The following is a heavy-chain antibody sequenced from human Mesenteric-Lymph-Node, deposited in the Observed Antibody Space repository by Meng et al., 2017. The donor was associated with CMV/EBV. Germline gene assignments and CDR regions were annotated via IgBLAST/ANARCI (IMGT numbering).Heavy chain of an antibody. CDR2: ISYDGSNK. J-gene: IGHJ4*02. D-gene: IGHD1-20*01. CDR1: GFSFISYA. V-gene: IGHV3-30*04. Sequence: SGFSFISYAMHWVRQAPGKGLEWVAFISYDGSNKYYADSVQGRFTISRDSSKNTLYLQMNSLRTEDTAVYYCARDPGFGMTGNRIDYWGQGTLVTVSS. CDR3: ARDPGFGMTGNRIDY.